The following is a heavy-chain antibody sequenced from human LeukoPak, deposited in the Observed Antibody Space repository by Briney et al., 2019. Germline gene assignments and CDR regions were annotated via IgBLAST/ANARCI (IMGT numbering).Heavy chain of an antibody. J-gene: IGHJ4*02. D-gene: IGHD5-24*01. CDR3: ARGRVEMAPVVSFDY. CDR2: INPRGGST. CDR1: GYTFTSYY. Sequence: GASVKVSCKASGYTFTSYYMHWVRQPPGQGLEWMGIINPRGGSTSYAQKFQDRVTMTRDMSTSTVYMELSSLRAEDTAVYYCARGRVEMAPVVSFDYWGQGTLVTVSS. V-gene: IGHV1-46*01.